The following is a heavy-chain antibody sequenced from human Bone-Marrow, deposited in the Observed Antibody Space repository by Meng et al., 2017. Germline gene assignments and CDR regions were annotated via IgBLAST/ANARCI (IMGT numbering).Heavy chain of an antibody. CDR3: ARSYSSSWYPLSYFDY. CDR1: GGTFSSYA. D-gene: IGHD6-13*01. Sequence: SVKVSCKASGGTFSSYAISWVRQAPGQGLEWMGGIIPIFGTANYAQKFQGRVTITADESTSTAYMELSSLRSEDTAVYYCARSYSSSWYPLSYFDYWGQGTLVTVSS. V-gene: IGHV1-69*13. CDR2: IIPIFGTA. J-gene: IGHJ4*02.